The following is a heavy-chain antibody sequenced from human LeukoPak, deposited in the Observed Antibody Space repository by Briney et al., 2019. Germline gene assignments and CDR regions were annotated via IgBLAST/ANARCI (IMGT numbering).Heavy chain of an antibody. D-gene: IGHD6-13*01. CDR3: ASWEGIAAAGSFDY. V-gene: IGHV1-2*06. Sequence: ASVKVSCKASGYTFTCYYMHWVRQAPGQGLEWMGRINPNSGGTNYAQKFQGGVTMTRDTSISTAYMELSRLRSDDTAVYYCASWEGIAAAGSFDYWGQGTLVTVSS. J-gene: IGHJ4*02. CDR2: INPNSGGT. CDR1: GYTFTCYY.